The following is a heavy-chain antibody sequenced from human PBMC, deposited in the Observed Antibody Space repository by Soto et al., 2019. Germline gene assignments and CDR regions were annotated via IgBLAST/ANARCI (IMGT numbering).Heavy chain of an antibody. Sequence: EVRLVESGGGLVQPGGSLRLSCAVSGFSVATDSMSWVRQAPGKGLEWISGIYKDGTTYHADSVKGRFTTSRDSFKNTLYLQMENLGAEDTAGYHCTRDSSYYGSGRGVLDYWGQGSLVTVSS. D-gene: IGHD3-10*01. CDR1: GFSVATDS. J-gene: IGHJ4*02. CDR3: TRDSSYYGSGRGVLDY. V-gene: IGHV3-66*01. CDR2: IYKDGTT.